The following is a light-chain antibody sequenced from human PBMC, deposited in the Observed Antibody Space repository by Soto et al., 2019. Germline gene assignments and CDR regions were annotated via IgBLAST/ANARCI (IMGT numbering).Light chain of an antibody. J-gene: IGKJ5*01. CDR1: QSLVNSDGNTY. CDR2: KVS. CDR3: LQGTHWPT. V-gene: IGKV2-30*01. Sequence: DVVLTQSPLSLPVTLGQAASLSCRSSQSLVNSDGNTYLTWFQQRPGQSPRRLIYKVSNRDSGVPDRFSGSGSATDFTLKISRVEAEDVRVYYCLQGTHWPTFGQGTRLEIK.